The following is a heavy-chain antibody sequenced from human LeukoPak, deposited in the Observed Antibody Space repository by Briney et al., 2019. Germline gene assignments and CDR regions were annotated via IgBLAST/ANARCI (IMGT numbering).Heavy chain of an antibody. CDR1: GGSISSYY. CDR3: ARIGHEDYYFDY. Sequence: SETPSLTCTVSGGSISSYYWSWIRQPPGKGLEWIGYIYYSGSTNYNPSLKSRVTISVDTSKNQFSLKLSSVTAADTAVYYCARIGHEDYYFDYWGQGTLVTVSS. J-gene: IGHJ4*02. CDR2: IYYSGST. V-gene: IGHV4-59*01.